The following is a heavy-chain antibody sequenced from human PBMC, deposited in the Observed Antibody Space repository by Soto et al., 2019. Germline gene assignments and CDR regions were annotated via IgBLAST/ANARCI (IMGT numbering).Heavy chain of an antibody. CDR3: ARDPGVAETSYPSYYFDY. CDR2: IYYSGST. V-gene: IGHV4-31*03. J-gene: IGHJ4*02. CDR1: GGSISSGGYY. Sequence: SETLSLTCTVSGGSISSGGYYWSWIRQHPGKGLEWIGYIYYSGSTYYNPSLKSRVTISVDTSKNQFSLKPSSVTAADTAVYYCARDPGVAETSYPSYYFDYWGQGTLVTVSS. D-gene: IGHD2-21*02.